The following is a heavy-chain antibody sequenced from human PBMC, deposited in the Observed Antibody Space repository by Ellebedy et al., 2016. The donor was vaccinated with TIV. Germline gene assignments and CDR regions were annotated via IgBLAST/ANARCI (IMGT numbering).Heavy chain of an antibody. CDR1: GDTFNNYA. Sequence: SVKVSCXASGDTFNNYAISWVRQAPGQGLEWMGGTIPILATPKFAQKFQGRVTISADKSTRTAYMELSSLRSEDTAVYYCARKRGPGFADAFDIWGQGTMVTVSS. D-gene: IGHD5-12*01. J-gene: IGHJ3*02. CDR3: ARKRGPGFADAFDI. CDR2: TIPILATP. V-gene: IGHV1-69*10.